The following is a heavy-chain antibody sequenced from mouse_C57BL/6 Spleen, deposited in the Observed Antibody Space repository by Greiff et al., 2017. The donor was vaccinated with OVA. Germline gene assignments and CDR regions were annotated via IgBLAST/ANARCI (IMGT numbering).Heavy chain of an antibody. Sequence: VQLQQSGTELVKPGASVKLSCKASGYTFTSYWMHWVKQRPGQGLEWIGNINPSNGGTNYNEKFKSKATLTVDKSSSTAYMQLSSLTSEDSAVYYCASQFMTTVVAKRYYAMDYWGQGTSVTVSS. CDR1: GYTFTSYW. V-gene: IGHV1-53*01. D-gene: IGHD1-1*01. CDR2: INPSNGGT. J-gene: IGHJ4*01. CDR3: ASQFMTTVVAKRYYAMDY.